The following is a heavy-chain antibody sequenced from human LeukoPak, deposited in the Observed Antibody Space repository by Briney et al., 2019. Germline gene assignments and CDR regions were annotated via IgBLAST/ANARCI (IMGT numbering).Heavy chain of an antibody. Sequence: SVKVSCKASGGTFSSYAISWVRQAPGQGLEWMGGIIPIFGTANYAQKFQGRVTITADESTSTAYMELSSLRSEDTAVYYCARSCSGGSCYFWFDPWGQGTLVTVSS. D-gene: IGHD2-15*01. J-gene: IGHJ5*02. CDR1: GGTFSSYA. CDR3: ARSCSGGSCYFWFDP. CDR2: IIPIFGTA. V-gene: IGHV1-69*13.